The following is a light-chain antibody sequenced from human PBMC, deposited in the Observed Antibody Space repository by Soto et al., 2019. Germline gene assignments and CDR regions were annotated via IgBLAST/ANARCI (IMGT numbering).Light chain of an antibody. J-gene: IGKJ5*01. CDR1: QSVSSD. CDR2: DAS. V-gene: IGKV3-11*01. Sequence: EIVLTESPATLSLSRGEIATLSCRASQSVSSDLAWYQQKPGQAPRLLIYDASNRATGIPARFSGSGSGTDFTLTISSLEAEDFAVYHCQQRSNWPPITFGQVTRLEIK. CDR3: QQRSNWPPIT.